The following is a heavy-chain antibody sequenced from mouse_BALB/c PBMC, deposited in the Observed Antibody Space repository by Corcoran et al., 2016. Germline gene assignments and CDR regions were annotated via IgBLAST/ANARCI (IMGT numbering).Heavy chain of an antibody. Sequence: EVQLQQSGPELVKPGASVKMSCKASGSTFTSYVMHWVKQKPGQGLEWIGYINPYNDGTKYNEKFKGKATLTSDKSSSTAYMELSSLTSEDSAVYYCARLYPGIAMDYWGQGTSVTVSS. J-gene: IGHJ4*01. CDR1: GSTFTSYV. V-gene: IGHV1S136*01. CDR3: ARLYPGIAMDY. CDR2: INPYNDGT.